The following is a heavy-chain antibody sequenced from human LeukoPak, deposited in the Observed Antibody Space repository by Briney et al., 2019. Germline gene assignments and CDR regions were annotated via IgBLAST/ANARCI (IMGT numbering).Heavy chain of an antibody. CDR1: GYTFTGYG. Sequence: SVKLSCTASGYTFTGYGISWVRQAPGQGLEWMGWISTYNCDRNYAQKLQGKVTMTTDTSTSTAYMELRSLGSDDTAVYYCAFSITMAYYYGMDVWGKGTTVTVSS. V-gene: IGHV1-18*04. J-gene: IGHJ6*04. CDR3: AFSITMAYYYGMDV. CDR2: ISTYNCDR. D-gene: IGHD3-10*01.